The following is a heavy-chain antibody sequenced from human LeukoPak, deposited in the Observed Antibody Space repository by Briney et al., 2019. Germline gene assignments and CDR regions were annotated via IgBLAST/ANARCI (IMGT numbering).Heavy chain of an antibody. CDR2: IGDDGSTT. Sequence: GGSLRLSCAASGFTFSRYWMHWVRQAPGKGLVWVSRIGDDGSTTAYADSVKGRFTISRDNAKNTLYLQMNSLRAEDTAVYYCARASRGNWFDPWGQGNLVTVSS. CDR1: GFTFSRYW. CDR3: ARASRGNWFDP. J-gene: IGHJ5*02. D-gene: IGHD3-10*01. V-gene: IGHV3-74*01.